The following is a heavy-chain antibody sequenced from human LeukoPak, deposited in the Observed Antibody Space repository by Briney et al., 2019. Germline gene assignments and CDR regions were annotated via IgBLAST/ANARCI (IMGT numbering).Heavy chain of an antibody. CDR3: ARELGANSGPEYYHGMDV. Sequence: SETLSLTCSLSGASIRSYYWRWLRQPAGKGLEWIGRVYISGSNNYNPSLKSRVTMSVDTSKNQFSLNLNSVTAADTAVYYCARELGANSGPEYYHGMDVWGQGTTVTVSS. D-gene: IGHD6-19*01. J-gene: IGHJ6*02. V-gene: IGHV4-4*07. CDR2: VYISGSN. CDR1: GASIRSYY.